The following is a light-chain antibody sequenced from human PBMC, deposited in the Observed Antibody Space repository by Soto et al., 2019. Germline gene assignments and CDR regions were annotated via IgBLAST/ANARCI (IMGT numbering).Light chain of an antibody. V-gene: IGKV3-11*01. CDR2: DVS. Sequence: EVVLSQSPATLSLSPGERATLSCRASQNVRSYLAWYQQKPGQPPRLLIFDVSNRATGIPARFSGSGSGTDFTLTINSLEPEDFAVYYCQHRAEWPLTFGGGTKVEI. J-gene: IGKJ4*01. CDR1: QNVRSY. CDR3: QHRAEWPLT.